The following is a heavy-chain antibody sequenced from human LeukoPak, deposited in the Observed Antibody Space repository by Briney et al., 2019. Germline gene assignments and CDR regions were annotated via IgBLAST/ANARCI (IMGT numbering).Heavy chain of an antibody. V-gene: IGHV3-48*04. Sequence: GGSLRLSCAASGFSFSTYSMNWVRQAPGKGLEWVSYISSSSSTIFYADSVKGRFTISRDNAKNSLYLQMNSLRAEDTAVYYCARGSVGGGNYFDYWGQGTLVTVSS. CDR3: ARGSVGGGNYFDY. CDR1: GFSFSTYS. J-gene: IGHJ4*02. D-gene: IGHD3-16*01. CDR2: ISSSSSTI.